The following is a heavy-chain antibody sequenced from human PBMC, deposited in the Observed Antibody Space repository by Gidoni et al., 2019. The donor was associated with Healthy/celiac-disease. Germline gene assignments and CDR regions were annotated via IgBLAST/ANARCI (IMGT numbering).Heavy chain of an antibody. V-gene: IGHV1-3*01. J-gene: IGHJ4*02. Sequence: WINAGNGNTKYSQKFQGRVTITRDTSASTAYMELSSLRSEDTAVYYCARDSLGVTTGYFDYWGQGTLVTVSS. CDR3: ARDSLGVTTGYFDY. CDR2: INAGNGNT. D-gene: IGHD4-17*01.